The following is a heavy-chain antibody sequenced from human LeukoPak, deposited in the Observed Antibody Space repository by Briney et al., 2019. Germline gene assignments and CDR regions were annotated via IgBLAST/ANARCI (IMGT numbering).Heavy chain of an antibody. Sequence: SETLSLTCTVSGGSISSSSYYWGWIRQPPGKGLEWIGSIYYSGRTYYNPSLKSRVTISVDTSKNQFSLKLSSVTAADTAVYYCASWHEMATIWATFDYWGQGTLVTVSS. J-gene: IGHJ4*02. CDR3: ASWHEMATIWATFDY. CDR2: IYYSGRT. D-gene: IGHD5-24*01. V-gene: IGHV4-39*01. CDR1: GGSISSSSYY.